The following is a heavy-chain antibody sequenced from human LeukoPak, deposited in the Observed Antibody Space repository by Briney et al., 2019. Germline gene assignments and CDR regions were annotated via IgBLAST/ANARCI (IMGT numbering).Heavy chain of an antibody. CDR2: ISSSSSYI. Sequence: GGSLRLSCAASGFTFSSYSMNWVRQAPGKGLEWVSPISSSSSYIYYADSVKGRFTISRDNAKNSLYLQMNSLRAEDTAVYYRAREGRDYDILTGYSDWGQGTLVTVSS. D-gene: IGHD3-9*01. V-gene: IGHV3-21*01. J-gene: IGHJ4*02. CDR1: GFTFSSYS. CDR3: AREGRDYDILTGYSD.